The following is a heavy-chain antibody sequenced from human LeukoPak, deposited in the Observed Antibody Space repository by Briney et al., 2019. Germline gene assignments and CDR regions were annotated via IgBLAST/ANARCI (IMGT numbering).Heavy chain of an antibody. CDR2: VYHSGNT. D-gene: IGHD2-21*02. J-gene: IGHJ4*02. CDR1: GGPVSPYY. Sequence: SETLSLTCTVSGGPVSPYYWSWIRQFPGKGLEWIGYVYHSGNTDYNPPLKSRLTMSIDTSKNQFSLKLNSVTAADTAVYFCARGHVLVTASFDFWGQGTLVTVSS. V-gene: IGHV4-59*02. CDR3: ARGHVLVTASFDF.